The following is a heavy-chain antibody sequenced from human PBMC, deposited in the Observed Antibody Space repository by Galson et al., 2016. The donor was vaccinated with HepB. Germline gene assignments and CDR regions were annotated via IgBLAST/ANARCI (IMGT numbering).Heavy chain of an antibody. CDR1: GLTVNSWW. CDR2: INPDGSEK. CDR3: ARARGPNY. V-gene: IGHV3-7*01. J-gene: IGHJ4*02. Sequence: SLRLSCAASGLTVNSWWMTWVRQAPGKGLEWVANINPDGSEKNYVDSVKGRFAISRDNAKNSRFLQMNSLRAEDTAVYYCARARGPNYWGQGTLVTVSS.